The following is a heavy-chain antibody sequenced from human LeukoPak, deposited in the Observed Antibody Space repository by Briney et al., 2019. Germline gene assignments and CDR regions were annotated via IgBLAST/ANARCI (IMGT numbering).Heavy chain of an antibody. D-gene: IGHD3-9*01. CDR1: GGSFSGYS. V-gene: IGHV4-34*01. Sequence: PSETLSLTSAVNGGSFSGYSWSWIRQPPGKGLEWIGEINHSGSTNYNPSLKSRVTISVDTSKNQFSLKLSSVTAADTAVYYCARGALLSYWGQGTLVTVSS. CDR2: INHSGST. J-gene: IGHJ4*02. CDR3: ARGALLSY.